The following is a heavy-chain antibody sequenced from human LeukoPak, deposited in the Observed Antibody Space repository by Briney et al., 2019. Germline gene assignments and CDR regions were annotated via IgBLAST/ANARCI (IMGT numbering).Heavy chain of an antibody. V-gene: IGHV3-48*03. CDR1: GFTFDDYG. CDR3: ARDYYYGSGG. CDR2: ISSSGNTI. Sequence: GGSLRLSCAASGFTFDDYGMSWVRQAPGRGLEWVSYISSSGNTIYYADSVKGRFTISRDNAKNSLYLQMISLRAEDTAVYYCARDYYYGSGGWGQGTLVTVSS. D-gene: IGHD3-10*01. J-gene: IGHJ4*02.